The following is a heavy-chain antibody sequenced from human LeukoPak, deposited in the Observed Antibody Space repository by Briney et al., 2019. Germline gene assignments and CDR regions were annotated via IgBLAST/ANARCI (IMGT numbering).Heavy chain of an antibody. CDR1: GGSFSGYY. CDR2: INHSGST. CDR3: ARGNRKRPPILNKYDSSGPYFDY. D-gene: IGHD3-22*01. Sequence: SETLSLTCAVYGGSFSGYYWSWIRQPPGKGLEWIGEINHSGSTNYNPSLKSRVTISVDTSKNQFSLKLSSVTAADTAVYYCARGNRKRPPILNKYDSSGPYFDYWGQGTLVTVSS. V-gene: IGHV4-34*01. J-gene: IGHJ4*02.